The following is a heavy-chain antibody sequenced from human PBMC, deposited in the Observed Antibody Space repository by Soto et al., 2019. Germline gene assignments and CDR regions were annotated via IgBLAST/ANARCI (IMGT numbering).Heavy chain of an antibody. D-gene: IGHD6-19*01. CDR1: RFTFVDYD. Sequence: GGSLILCCAASRFTFVDYDTRWLRQSPGKGLEWVSYISSSSSSTKYADSVKGRFTISRDNAKNSLYLQMNSLRAEDTAVYYCARAYDSSGWTPRYWGQGTLVTV. CDR3: ARAYDSSGWTPRY. J-gene: IGHJ4*02. CDR2: ISSSSSST. V-gene: IGHV3-11*06.